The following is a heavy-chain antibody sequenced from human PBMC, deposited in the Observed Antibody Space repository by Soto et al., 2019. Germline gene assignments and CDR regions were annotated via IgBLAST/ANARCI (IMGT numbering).Heavy chain of an antibody. J-gene: IGHJ5*02. CDR3: ARSYYDATGFAVDP. CDR1: GASVSDGY. D-gene: IGHD1-26*01. V-gene: IGHV4-59*02. Sequence: QMQLQVSGPGLVKPSETLSLTCTVSGASVSDGYWSWIRQPPGKELEWIGFMYFGGSFNYNPSLTGRVTRSVETSKNQFSMTMTSVTAADTAVYYCARSYYDATGFAVDPWGQGTLVTVSS. CDR2: MYFGGSF.